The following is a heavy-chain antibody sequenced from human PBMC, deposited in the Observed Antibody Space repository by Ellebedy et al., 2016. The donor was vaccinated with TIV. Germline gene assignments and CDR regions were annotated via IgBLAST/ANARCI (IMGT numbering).Heavy chain of an antibody. D-gene: IGHD3-10*01. CDR1: GFTFTNYW. CDR3: ARLDAIIDVKSLDY. J-gene: IGHJ4*02. CDR2: IKQGGSEK. V-gene: IGHV3-7*03. Sequence: GESLKISCAASGFTFTNYWMSWVRQAPGKGLEWVATIKQGGSEKYYVDSVKGRLTISRDNAKNSLYLQMNSLRAEDTAVYYCARLDAIIDVKSLDYWGQGTLVTVSS.